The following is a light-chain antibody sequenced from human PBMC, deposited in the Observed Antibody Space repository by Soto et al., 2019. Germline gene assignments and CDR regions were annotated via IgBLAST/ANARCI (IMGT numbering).Light chain of an antibody. Sequence: DIQMTQSPSSLSASVGDRVTITCRASQSISSFLNWYQQKPGKAPKLLIYAASSLQSGVPSSFSGSGSGTDFTLTISSLQPEDFATYYCQQFGDLTFIFGQGTRLEI. CDR1: QSISSF. V-gene: IGKV1-39*01. CDR3: QQFGDLTFI. CDR2: AAS. J-gene: IGKJ5*01.